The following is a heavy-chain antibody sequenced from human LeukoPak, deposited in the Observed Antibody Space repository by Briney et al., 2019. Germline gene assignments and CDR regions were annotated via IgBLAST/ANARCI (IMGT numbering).Heavy chain of an antibody. D-gene: IGHD3-16*01. CDR3: ARSLEVALIGGMDV. Sequence: ASVTVSCKASGYTFTGYYMHWARQAPGQGLAWMGLINPNSGGTNYAQKFQGRVTMTRDTSISTAYMELSRLRSEDTAVYYCARSLEVALIGGMDVWGQGTTVTVSS. J-gene: IGHJ6*02. V-gene: IGHV1-2*02. CDR1: GYTFTGYY. CDR2: INPNSGGT.